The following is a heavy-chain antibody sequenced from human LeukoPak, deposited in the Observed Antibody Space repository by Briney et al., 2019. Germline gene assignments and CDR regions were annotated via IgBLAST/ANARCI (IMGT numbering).Heavy chain of an antibody. Sequence: PGGSLRLSCAASGFTVSSNYTSWVRQAPGKGLEWVSVIYSGGSTYYADSVKGRFTISRDNSKNTLYLQTNSLRAEDTAVYYCARVSPVSYYDILTGYYSGVYFDYWGQGTLVTVSS. D-gene: IGHD3-9*01. J-gene: IGHJ4*02. V-gene: IGHV3-53*01. CDR3: ARVSPVSYYDILTGYYSGVYFDY. CDR1: GFTVSSNY. CDR2: IYSGGST.